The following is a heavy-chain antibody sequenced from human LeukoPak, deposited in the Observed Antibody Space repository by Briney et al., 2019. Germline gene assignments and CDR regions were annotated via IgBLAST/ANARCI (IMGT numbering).Heavy chain of an antibody. CDR2: INHSGST. CDR1: GGSFSGYY. Sequence: PSETLSLTCAVYGGSFSGYYWSWLRQPPGKGLEWIGEINHSGSTNYNPSLKSRVTISVDTSKNQFSLKLSSVTAADTAVYYCARHVSRGYSYGYRSGGWFDPWGQGTLVTVSS. J-gene: IGHJ5*02. V-gene: IGHV4-34*01. CDR3: ARHVSRGYSYGYRSGGWFDP. D-gene: IGHD5-18*01.